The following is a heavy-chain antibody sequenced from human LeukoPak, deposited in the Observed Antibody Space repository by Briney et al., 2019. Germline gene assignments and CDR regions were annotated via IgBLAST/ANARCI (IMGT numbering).Heavy chain of an antibody. CDR2: IATDGSFA. CDR1: GFTFSSYG. J-gene: IGHJ5*02. Sequence: PGTSLRLSCAASGFTFSSYGMHWVRQAPGKGLEWLAGIATDGSFAYYADSVKGRFTLSRDNSKNTLYLQMDSLRTEDTAVYYCARDMDTSGHFSWSDPWGQGARVTVSS. D-gene: IGHD3-22*01. CDR3: ARDMDTSGHFSWSDP. V-gene: IGHV3-30*03.